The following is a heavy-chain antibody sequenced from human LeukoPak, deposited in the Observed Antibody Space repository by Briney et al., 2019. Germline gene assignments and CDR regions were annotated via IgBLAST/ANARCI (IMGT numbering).Heavy chain of an antibody. Sequence: SETLSLTCTVSGGSISSSSYYWGWIRQPPGKGLEWIGSIYYSGSTNYNPSLKSRVTISVDTSKNQFSLKLSSVTAADTAVYYCARCESNYYYYYYMDVWGKGTTVTVSS. CDR3: ARCESNYYYYYYMDV. CDR1: GGSISSSSYY. CDR2: IYYSGST. V-gene: IGHV4-39*07. J-gene: IGHJ6*03.